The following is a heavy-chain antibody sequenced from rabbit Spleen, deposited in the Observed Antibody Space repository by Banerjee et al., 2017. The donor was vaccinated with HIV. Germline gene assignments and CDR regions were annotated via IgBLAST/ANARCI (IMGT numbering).Heavy chain of an antibody. Sequence: QSLEESGGDLVKPEGSLTLTCTASGFSFSSSYYMCWVRQAPGKGLEWIACIYSGSIFSTYYASWAKGRFTISKTSSTTVTLQMTSLTVADTATYFCARGEIYGSSSGYYNNLWGPGTLVTVS. CDR3: ARGEIYGSSSGYYNNL. J-gene: IGHJ4*01. V-gene: IGHV1S40*01. CDR1: GFSFSSSYY. D-gene: IGHD1-1*01. CDR2: IYSGSIFST.